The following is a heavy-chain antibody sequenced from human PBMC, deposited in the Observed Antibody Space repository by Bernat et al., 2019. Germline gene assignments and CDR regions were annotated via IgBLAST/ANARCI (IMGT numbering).Heavy chain of an antibody. CDR2: INHSGST. V-gene: IGHV4-34*02. J-gene: IGHJ4*02. CDR1: DGAFSTYY. D-gene: IGHD4-4*01. CDR3: ARGGVDNSNYGGLFDS. Sequence: QVQLQQWGAGLLKPSETRSLTCAVSDGAFSTYYWGWIRQPPGKGLEWIGEINHSGSTNYNPSLKSRVTMSVDTSRNRFSLKLSSVTAADSAIYFCARGGVDNSNYGGLFDSWGQGTLLTVSS.